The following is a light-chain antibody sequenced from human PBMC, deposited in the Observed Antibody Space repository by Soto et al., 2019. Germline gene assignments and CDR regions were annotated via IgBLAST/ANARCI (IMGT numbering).Light chain of an antibody. CDR1: QSFRGL. CDR2: DAY. Sequence: EVVLTQSPVTLSLSPGERATLSCRASQSFRGLLAWYQQKPGQAPRLPIYDAYNRATGIPDRFSGTGSETDFTLTISGLQSEDSAVYFCQQYNNWPFSFGQGTRLEIK. J-gene: IGKJ5*01. CDR3: QQYNNWPFS. V-gene: IGKV3-11*01.